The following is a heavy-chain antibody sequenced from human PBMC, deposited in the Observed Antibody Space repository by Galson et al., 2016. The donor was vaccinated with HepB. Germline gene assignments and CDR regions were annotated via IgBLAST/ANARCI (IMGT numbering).Heavy chain of an antibody. CDR2: IKRDGGEM. CDR3: ARDSLDCDGDCYEA. CDR1: RFSFSNYW. Sequence: SLRLSCAASRFSFSNYWMSWIRQAPGKGLEWVAKIKRDGGEMFYLDSVKGRFTISRDNAKNSSYLQMNSLRVEDTAVYYCARDSLDCDGDCYEAWGQGTLVTVSS. D-gene: IGHD2-21*02. V-gene: IGHV3-7*03. J-gene: IGHJ5*02.